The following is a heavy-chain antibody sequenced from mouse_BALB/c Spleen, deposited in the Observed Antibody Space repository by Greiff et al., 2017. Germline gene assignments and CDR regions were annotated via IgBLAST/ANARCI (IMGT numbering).Heavy chain of an antibody. CDR1: GYSITSGYY. CDR2: ISYDGSN. Sequence: VQLKESGPGLVKPSQSLSLTCSVTGYSITSGYYWNWIRQLPGNKLEWMGYISYDGSNNYNPSLKNRISITRDTSKNQFFLKLNSVTTEDTATYYCARDLTYDGYYGYYAMDYWGQGTSVTVSS. CDR3: ARDLTYDGYYGYYAMDY. J-gene: IGHJ4*01. V-gene: IGHV3-6*02. D-gene: IGHD2-3*01.